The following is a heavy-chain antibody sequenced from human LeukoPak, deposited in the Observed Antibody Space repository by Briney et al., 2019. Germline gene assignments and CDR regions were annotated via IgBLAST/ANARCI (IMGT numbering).Heavy chain of an antibody. J-gene: IGHJ6*02. Sequence: SETLSLTCAVYGGSFSGYYWSWIRQPPGKGLEWIGEINHSGSTNYNPSLKSRVTISVDTSKNQFSLKLSSVTAADTAVYYCAGGHYGMDVWGQGTTITVSS. CDR2: INHSGST. CDR1: GGSFSGYY. CDR3: AGGHYGMDV. V-gene: IGHV4-34*01.